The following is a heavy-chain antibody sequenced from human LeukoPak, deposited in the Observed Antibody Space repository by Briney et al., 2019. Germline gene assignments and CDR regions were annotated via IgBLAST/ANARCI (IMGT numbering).Heavy chain of an antibody. CDR2: ISGSGGST. J-gene: IGHJ4*02. Sequence: GGTLRLSCAASGFTFSSYGMSWVRQAPGKGLEWVSAISGSGGSTYYADSVKGRFTISRDNSKNTLYLQMNSLRAEDTAVYYCVLPMVRGVPGYWGQGTLVTVSS. V-gene: IGHV3-23*01. CDR1: GFTFSSYG. CDR3: VLPMVRGVPGY. D-gene: IGHD3-10*01.